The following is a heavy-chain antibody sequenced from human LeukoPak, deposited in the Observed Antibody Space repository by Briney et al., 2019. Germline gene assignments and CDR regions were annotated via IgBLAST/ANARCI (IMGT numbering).Heavy chain of an antibody. CDR1: GYSISSGNY. J-gene: IGHJ4*02. V-gene: IGHV4-38-2*02. Sequence: SETLSLTCTVSGYSISSGNYWDWIRQPPGKGLEWIGSIYHSGSTNYNPSLKSRVTISVDTSKNQFSLKLSSVTAADTAVYYCAREPYIDYWGQGTLVTVSS. CDR2: IYHSGST. CDR3: AREPYIDY.